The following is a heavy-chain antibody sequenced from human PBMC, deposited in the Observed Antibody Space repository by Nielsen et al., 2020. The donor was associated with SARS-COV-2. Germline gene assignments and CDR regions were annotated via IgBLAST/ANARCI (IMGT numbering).Heavy chain of an antibody. CDR2: IKQDGSEK. V-gene: IGHV3-7*05. CDR1: GFTFSSYW. CDR3: ARSVSGSYYWEYYFDY. D-gene: IGHD3-10*01. Sequence: GGSLRLSCAASGFTFSSYWMSWVRQAPGKGLEWVANIKQDGSEKYYADSVKGRFTISRDNAKNSLYLQMNSLRAEDTAVYYCARSVSGSYYWEYYFDYWGQGTLVTVSS. J-gene: IGHJ4*02.